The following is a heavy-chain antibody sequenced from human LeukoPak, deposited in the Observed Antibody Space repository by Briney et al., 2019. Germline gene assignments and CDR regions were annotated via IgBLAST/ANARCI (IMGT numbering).Heavy chain of an antibody. CDR3: ARGRYWFDP. V-gene: IGHV3-21*05. J-gene: IGHJ5*02. Sequence: GGSLRLSCAASGFTFSHYAMNWVRQAPGQGLEWVSYINSGSSDIHYAASVRGRYTISRDDATNILYLQLSGLRAEDTAEYYCARGRYWFDPWGQGTLVTVSS. CDR2: INSGSSDI. CDR1: GFTFSHYA.